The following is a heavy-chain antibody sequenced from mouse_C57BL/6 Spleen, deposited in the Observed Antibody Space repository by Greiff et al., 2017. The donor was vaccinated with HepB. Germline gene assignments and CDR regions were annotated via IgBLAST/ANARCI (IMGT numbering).Heavy chain of an antibody. D-gene: IGHD2-1*01. CDR2: IRNKANGYTT. V-gene: IGHV7-3*01. CDR1: GFTFTDYY. Sequence: EVKLVESGGGLVQPGGSLSLSCAASGFTFTDYYMSWVRQPPGKALEWLGFIRNKANGYTTEYSASVKGLFTISRDNSQIILYLQMNAMRAEDSTTYYCASYEGNYGEYYYAMDYWGQGTSVTVSS. J-gene: IGHJ4*01. CDR3: ASYEGNYGEYYYAMDY.